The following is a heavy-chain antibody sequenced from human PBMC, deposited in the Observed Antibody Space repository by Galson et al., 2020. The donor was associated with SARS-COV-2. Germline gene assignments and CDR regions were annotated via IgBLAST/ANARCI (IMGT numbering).Heavy chain of an antibody. V-gene: IGHV3-33*01. CDR3: AREMDSYGYDFVEYYFDY. J-gene: IGHJ4*02. CDR1: GFTFSSYG. D-gene: IGHD5-18*01. CDR2: IWYDGSNK. Sequence: QLGESLKISCAASGFTFSSYGMHWVRQAPGKGLEWVAVIWYDGSNKYYADSVKGRFTISRDNSKNTLYLQMNSLRAEDTAVYYCAREMDSYGYDFVEYYFDYWGQGTLVTVSS.